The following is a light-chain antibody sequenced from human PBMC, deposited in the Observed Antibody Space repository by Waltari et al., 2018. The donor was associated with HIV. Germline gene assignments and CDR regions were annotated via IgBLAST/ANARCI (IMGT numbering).Light chain of an antibody. Sequence: EILMTQSPATLSVSPGERATLSCRASQSINNNLAWYQQKPGQAPRLLIYGASTGATGFPARFSGSCSGTEFTLTISSLQSEDFAVYYCQQYNNWPGITFGPGTKVDIK. CDR2: GAS. J-gene: IGKJ3*01. V-gene: IGKV3-15*01. CDR1: QSINNN. CDR3: QQYNNWPGIT.